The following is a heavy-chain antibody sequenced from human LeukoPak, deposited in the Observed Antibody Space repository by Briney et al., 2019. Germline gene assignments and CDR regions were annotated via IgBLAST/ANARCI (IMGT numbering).Heavy chain of an antibody. CDR1: GFAVSSNY. CDR3: ARERHGYCGGDCYYYYGMDV. Sequence: GGSLRLSCTASGFAVSSNYINWVRQAPGKGLEWVSVIHSGGNTYYAHSVKDRFTISRDNSKNTVYLQMNSLRAEDTALYYCARERHGYCGGDCYYYYGMDVWGQGTTVTVSS. V-gene: IGHV3-66*01. CDR2: IHSGGNT. J-gene: IGHJ6*02. D-gene: IGHD2-21*02.